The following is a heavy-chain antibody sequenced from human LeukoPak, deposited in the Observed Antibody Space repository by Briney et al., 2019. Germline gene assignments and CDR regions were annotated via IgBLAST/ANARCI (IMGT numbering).Heavy chain of an antibody. V-gene: IGHV4-4*07. D-gene: IGHD6-13*01. CDR2: IYTSGST. CDR1: GVSISNYY. CDR3: ASGFSSTWFPN. J-gene: IGHJ4*02. Sequence: SETLSLTCTVSGVSISNYYWSWIRQPAGKGLEWIGRIYTSGSTNYNPSLKSRVTMSVDTSKNQFSLKLSSVTAADTAVYYCASGFSSTWFPNWGQGTLVTVSS.